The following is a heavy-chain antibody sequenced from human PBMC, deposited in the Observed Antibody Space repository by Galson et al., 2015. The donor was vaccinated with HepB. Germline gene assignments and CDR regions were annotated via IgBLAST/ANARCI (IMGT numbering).Heavy chain of an antibody. V-gene: IGHV4-39*01. D-gene: IGHD5-18*01. CDR3: ARRGQLWFPGAFEI. CDR1: GVSISSSSYY. J-gene: IGHJ3*02. Sequence: TCTVSGVSISSSSYYWGWIRQPPGKGLEWIGSIYYSGSTYYNPSLKSRVTISVDTSKNQFSLKLSYVTAADTAVYYCARRGQLWFPGAFEIWGQGTMVTVSS. CDR2: IYYSGST.